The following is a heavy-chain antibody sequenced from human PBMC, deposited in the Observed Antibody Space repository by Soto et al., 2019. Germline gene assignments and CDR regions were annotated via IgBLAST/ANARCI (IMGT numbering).Heavy chain of an antibody. Sequence: SVNVSCKASGGTFRSYSISWVRQAPGQGLEWMGGIIPIFGTANYAQKFQGRVTITADESTSTAYMELSSLRSEDTAVYYCARDQDILTGPGAFDIWGQGTMVTVPS. CDR2: IIPIFGTA. D-gene: IGHD3-9*01. V-gene: IGHV1-69*13. CDR1: GGTFRSYS. CDR3: ARDQDILTGPGAFDI. J-gene: IGHJ3*02.